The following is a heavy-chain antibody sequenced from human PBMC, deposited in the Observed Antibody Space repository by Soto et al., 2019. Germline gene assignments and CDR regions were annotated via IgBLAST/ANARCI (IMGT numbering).Heavy chain of an antibody. Sequence: QVQLVESGGGVAQPGRSLRISCAASGFIFSNYVMYWVRQAPGKGLEWVALMSYDGTTKYYADSVKGRFTISRDNSKNTLYLQMNSLRPEDTAVYYCAREVLWSRYFDYWGQGTLVTVSS. V-gene: IGHV3-30-3*01. CDR3: AREVLWSRYFDY. CDR2: MSYDGTTK. D-gene: IGHD3-10*01. CDR1: GFIFSNYV. J-gene: IGHJ4*02.